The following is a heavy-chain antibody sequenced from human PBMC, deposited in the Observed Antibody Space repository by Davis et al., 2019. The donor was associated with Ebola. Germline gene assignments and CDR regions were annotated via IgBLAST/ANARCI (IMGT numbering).Heavy chain of an antibody. CDR3: AKDWQDIVVVVAATLPDY. V-gene: IGHV3-30*02. CDR1: GFTFSSYG. D-gene: IGHD2-15*01. CDR2: IRYDGSNK. Sequence: GESLKISCAASGFTFSSYGMHWVRQAPGKGLEWVAFIRYDGSNKYYADSVKGRFTISRDNSKNTLYLQMNSLRAEDTAVYYCAKDWQDIVVVVAATLPDYWGQGTLVTVSS. J-gene: IGHJ4*02.